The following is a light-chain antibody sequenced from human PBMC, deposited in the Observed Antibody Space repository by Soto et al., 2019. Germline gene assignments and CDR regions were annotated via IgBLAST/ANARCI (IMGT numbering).Light chain of an antibody. CDR2: YDD. V-gene: IGLV1-36*01. Sequence: QSVLTQPPSVSEAPRQRVTISCSGSSSNIGNNAVNWYQQLPGKAPKLLIYYDDLLPSGVSDRFSGSMSGTTASLAISGLPSEDEAHYYCAAWADSLNGLVFGGGTQLTVL. CDR1: SSNIGNNA. J-gene: IGLJ2*01. CDR3: AAWADSLNGLV.